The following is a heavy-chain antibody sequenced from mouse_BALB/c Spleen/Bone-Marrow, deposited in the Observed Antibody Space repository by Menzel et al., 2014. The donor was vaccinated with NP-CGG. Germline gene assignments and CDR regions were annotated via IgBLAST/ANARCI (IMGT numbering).Heavy chain of an antibody. J-gene: IGHJ1*01. V-gene: IGHV4-1*02. Sequence: EVHLVESGGGLVQPGGSLKLSCAASGFDFSRYWMSWVRQAPGKGLGWIGEINPDSSTINYTPSLRDKFIISRDNAKNTLYLRVSKVRSEDTALYYCALLGYYGYFYVWGAGTTVTVSS. CDR1: GFDFSRYW. D-gene: IGHD2-2*01. CDR3: ALLGYYGYFYV. CDR2: INPDSSTI.